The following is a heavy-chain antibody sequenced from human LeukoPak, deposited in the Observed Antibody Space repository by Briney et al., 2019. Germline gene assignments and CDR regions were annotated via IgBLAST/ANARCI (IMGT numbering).Heavy chain of an antibody. D-gene: IGHD6-13*01. CDR2: ISTSGTSI. CDR3: ARKYSSSWSGFDP. V-gene: IGHV3-48*03. CDR1: GFTFSSYE. Sequence: GGSLRLSCAASGFTFSSYEMNWVRQAPGKGLEWVSYISTSGTSIYYADSVKGRFTISGDNAKNSLYLQMNSLRAEDTAVYYCARKYSSSWSGFDPWGQGTLVTVSS. J-gene: IGHJ5*02.